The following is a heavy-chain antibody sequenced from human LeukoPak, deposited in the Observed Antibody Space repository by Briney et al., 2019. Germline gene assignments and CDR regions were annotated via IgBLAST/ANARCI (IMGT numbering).Heavy chain of an antibody. CDR1: GFTFSSYD. J-gene: IGHJ4*02. CDR3: ASSSGGLSAGY. D-gene: IGHD3-10*01. CDR2: IGTAGDT. Sequence: GGSLRLSCAASGFTFSSYDMHWVRQATGKGLEWVSAIGTAGDTYYPGSVKGRFTISRENAKNSLYLQMNSLRAGDTAVYYCASSSGGLSAGYWGQGTLVTVSS. V-gene: IGHV3-13*01.